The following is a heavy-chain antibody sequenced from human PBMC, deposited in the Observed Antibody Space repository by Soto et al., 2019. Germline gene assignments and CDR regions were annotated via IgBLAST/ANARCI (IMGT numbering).Heavy chain of an antibody. D-gene: IGHD6-13*01. CDR1: GITFSTYA. Sequence: GGSLRLSCAASGITFSTYAMSWVRQAPGKGLEWVSAISGSGGTTYYADSVKGRFTISRDKSKNTLYLQMNSLRAEDTALYYCAKSFSSNWYDYFDYWGQGSLVTVSS. J-gene: IGHJ4*02. V-gene: IGHV3-23*01. CDR2: ISGSGGTT. CDR3: AKSFSSNWYDYFDY.